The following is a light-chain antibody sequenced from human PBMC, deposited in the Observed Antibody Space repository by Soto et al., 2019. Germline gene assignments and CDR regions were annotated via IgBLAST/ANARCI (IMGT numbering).Light chain of an antibody. CDR2: DVI. CDR1: ITDVGGYNY. CDR3: SSQTSSSTRV. V-gene: IGLV2-14*03. Sequence: QSSLTQPASVSGSPGQSITISCTGTITDVGGYNYVSWYQQHPGKAPKLMIYDVIKRPSGVSNRFSGSKSGNTASLTISGLLAEDEADYHCSSQTSSSTRVFGTGTKLTVL. J-gene: IGLJ1*01.